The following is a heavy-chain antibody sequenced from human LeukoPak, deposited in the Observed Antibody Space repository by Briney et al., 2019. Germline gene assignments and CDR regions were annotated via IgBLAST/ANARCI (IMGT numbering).Heavy chain of an antibody. CDR2: IDTNTGNP. V-gene: IGHV7-4-1*02. D-gene: IGHD3-10*02. CDR3: EKDSALFLDYYGMDV. J-gene: IGHJ6*02. Sequence: ASVKVSCKASGYTFTSYAMNWVRQAPGQGLEWMGWIDTNTGNPTYAQGFTGRFVFSLDTSVSTAYLQISSLKAEDTAVYYCEKDSALFLDYYGMDVWGQGTTVTVSS. CDR1: GYTFTSYA.